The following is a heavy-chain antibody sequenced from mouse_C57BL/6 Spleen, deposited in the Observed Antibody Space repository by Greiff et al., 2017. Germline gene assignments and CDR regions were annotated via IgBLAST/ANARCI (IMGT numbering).Heavy chain of an antibody. J-gene: IGHJ1*03. V-gene: IGHV5-17*01. CDR3: ARGGLPGDFDV. D-gene: IGHD2-4*01. Sequence: EVNVVESGGGLVKPGGSLKLSCAASGFTFSDYGMHWVRQAPEKGLEWVAYISSGSSTIYYADTVKGRFTISRDNAKTTLFLQMTSLRSEDTAMYYCARGGLPGDFDVGGTGTTGTVSS. CDR1: GFTFSDYG. CDR2: ISSGSSTI.